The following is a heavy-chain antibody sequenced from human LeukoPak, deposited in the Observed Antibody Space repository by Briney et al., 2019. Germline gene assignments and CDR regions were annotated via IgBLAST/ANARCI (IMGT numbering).Heavy chain of an antibody. CDR1: GGSISSYY. CDR3: ARGVPIVPAALGPYYFDY. D-gene: IGHD2-2*01. V-gene: IGHV4-59*08. Sequence: SETLSLTCTVSGGSISSYYWSWIRQPPGKGLEWIGYIYYSGSTNYNPSLKSRVTISVATSKNQFSLKLSSVTAADTAVYYCARGVPIVPAALGPYYFDYWGQGTLVTVSS. CDR2: IYYSGST. J-gene: IGHJ4*02.